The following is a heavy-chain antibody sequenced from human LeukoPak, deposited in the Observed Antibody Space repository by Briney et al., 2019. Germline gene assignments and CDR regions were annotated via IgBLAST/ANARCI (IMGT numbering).Heavy chain of an antibody. Sequence: GGSLRLSCAASGFTFSSYAMHWVRQAPGKGLEWVAVISYDGSNKYYADSVKGRFTISRDNSKNTLYLQMNSLRAEDTAVYYCARDPTTYDSSGYYPGYWGQGTLATVSS. D-gene: IGHD3-22*01. J-gene: IGHJ4*02. CDR1: GFTFSSYA. V-gene: IGHV3-30-3*01. CDR3: ARDPTTYDSSGYYPGY. CDR2: ISYDGSNK.